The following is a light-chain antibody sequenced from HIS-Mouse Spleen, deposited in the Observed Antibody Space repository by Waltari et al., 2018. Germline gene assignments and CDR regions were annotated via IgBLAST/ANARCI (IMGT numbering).Light chain of an antibody. V-gene: IGLV1-47*01. CDR3: AAWDDSLSGVV. Sequence: QSVLTQPPSASGTPGQRVTSSCSGSSSNIGRHYVYWYQQLPGTAPKLLIYGNNQRPSGVPDRFSGSKSGTSASLAISGLRSEDEADYYCAAWDDSLSGVVFGGGTKLTVL. CDR1: SSNIGRHY. CDR2: GNN. J-gene: IGLJ2*01.